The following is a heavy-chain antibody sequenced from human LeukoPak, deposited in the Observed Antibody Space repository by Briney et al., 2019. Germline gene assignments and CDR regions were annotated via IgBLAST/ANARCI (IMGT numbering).Heavy chain of an antibody. D-gene: IGHD6-19*01. CDR1: GFTITNYA. V-gene: IGHV1-3*03. CDR3: ARDVTGDYSNAWDWQSYYFDY. Sequence: ASVKVSCKTSGFTITNYAIHWVRQAPGHRLEWMGRVNPRSGDTKYSEDLQGRLSITRDTSASTVYMALSSLTSEDMAVYYCARDVTGDYSNAWDWQSYYFDYWGHGTLVTVSS. CDR2: VNPRSGDT. J-gene: IGHJ4*01.